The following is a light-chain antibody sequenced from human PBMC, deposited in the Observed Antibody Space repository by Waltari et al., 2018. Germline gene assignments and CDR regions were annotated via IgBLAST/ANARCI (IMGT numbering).Light chain of an antibody. CDR3: QQYNNWPPEVT. J-gene: IGKJ1*01. CDR1: QSVSTN. V-gene: IGKV3-15*01. CDR2: CAS. Sequence: EIVMTQSPATLSVSPGDRATLFCRASQSVSTNLAWYQQKPGQAPRLLSYCASTRATGIPARFSGSGSGTEFTLTISSLQSEDFAVYYCQQYNNWPPEVTFGQGTKVEIK.